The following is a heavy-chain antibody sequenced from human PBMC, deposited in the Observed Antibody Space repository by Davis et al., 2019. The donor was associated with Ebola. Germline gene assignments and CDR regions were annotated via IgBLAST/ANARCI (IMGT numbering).Heavy chain of an antibody. CDR3: ARDIPFSCYDY. V-gene: IGHV3-74*01. J-gene: IGHJ4*02. CDR1: GFTFSGYS. D-gene: IGHD2-2*01. Sequence: PGGSLRLSCSASGFTFSGYSMHWVRQAPGQGLMWVSRIFNDGSSTSYADSVKGRLTISRDSAKNSLYLQMNSLRAEDTAVYYCARDIPFSCYDYWGPGTLVTVSS. CDR2: IFNDGSST.